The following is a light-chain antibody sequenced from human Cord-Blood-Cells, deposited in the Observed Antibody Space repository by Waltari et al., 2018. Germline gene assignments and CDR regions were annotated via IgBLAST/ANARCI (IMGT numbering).Light chain of an antibody. V-gene: IGKV3-15*01. Sequence: EIVITQSPATLSVSPGERATLSCRASQSVSSNLAWYQQKPGQAPRLLIYGASTRATGIPARFSGSGSGTEFNLTISSLQSEDFAVYYCQQYNNWPPWTFGQGTKVEIK. J-gene: IGKJ1*01. CDR1: QSVSSN. CDR2: GAS. CDR3: QQYNNWPPWT.